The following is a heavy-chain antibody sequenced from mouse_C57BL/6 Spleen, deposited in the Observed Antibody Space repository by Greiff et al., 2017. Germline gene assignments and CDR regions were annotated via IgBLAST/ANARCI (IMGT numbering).Heavy chain of an antibody. CDR2: ISDGGSYT. V-gene: IGHV5-4*01. J-gene: IGHJ3*01. CDR3: ARGYEYDVWFAY. Sequence: EVHLVESGGGLVKPGGSLKLSCAASGFTFSSYAMSWVRQTPEKRLEWVATISDGGSYTYYPDNVKGRFTISRDNAKNNLYLQMSHLKSEDTAMYYCARGYEYDVWFAYWGQGTLVTVSA. D-gene: IGHD2-4*01. CDR1: GFTFSSYA.